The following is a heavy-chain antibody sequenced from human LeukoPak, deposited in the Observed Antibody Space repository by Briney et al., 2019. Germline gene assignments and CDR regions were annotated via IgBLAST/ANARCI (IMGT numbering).Heavy chain of an antibody. CDR3: ARAGGDWYFDL. D-gene: IGHD1-14*01. V-gene: IGHV3-33*01. J-gene: IGHJ2*01. CDR1: GFTFSSYG. CDR2: IWYDGSNK. Sequence: GGSLRLSCAASGFTFSSYGMHWVRQAPGKGLEWVAVIWYDGSNKYYADSAKGRFTISRDNSKNTLYLQMNSLRTEDTAVYYCARAGGDWYFDLWGRGTLVTVSS.